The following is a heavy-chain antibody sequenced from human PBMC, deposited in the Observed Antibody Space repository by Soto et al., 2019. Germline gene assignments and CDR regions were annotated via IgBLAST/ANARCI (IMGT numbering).Heavy chain of an antibody. V-gene: IGHV4-59*01. D-gene: IGHD4-17*01. Sequence: SETLSLTCAVSGGSISNYYWSWIRRPPGKGLEWIAYLHTTGSTNSNPSLNGRVTMSLDTSRNQFSLRLSSLTAADTAVYYCARRLPAEPYFDSWGRGTLVTVSS. CDR2: LHTTGST. CDR3: ARRLPAEPYFDS. J-gene: IGHJ4*02. CDR1: GGSISNYY.